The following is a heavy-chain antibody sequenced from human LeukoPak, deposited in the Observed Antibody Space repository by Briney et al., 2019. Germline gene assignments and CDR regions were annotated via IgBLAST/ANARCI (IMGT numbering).Heavy chain of an antibody. CDR1: GYTFTSYD. V-gene: IGHV1-2*02. J-gene: IGHJ4*02. D-gene: IGHD3-10*01. Sequence: ASVKVSCKASGYTFTSYDINWVRQATGQGLEWMGWMNPNSGGTNYAQKFQGRVTMTRDTSISTAYMELSRLRSDDTAVYYCARGLSRITMVRGVIWTFDYWGQGTLVTVSS. CDR2: MNPNSGGT. CDR3: ARGLSRITMVRGVIWTFDY.